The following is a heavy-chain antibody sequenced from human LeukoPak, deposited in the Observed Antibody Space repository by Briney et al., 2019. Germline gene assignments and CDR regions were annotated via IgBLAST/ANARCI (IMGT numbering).Heavy chain of an antibody. D-gene: IGHD6-13*01. CDR3: ARVSSSWYQDWYFDL. V-gene: IGHV4-59*12. Sequence: SETLSLTCTVSGGSISSYYWSWIRQPPGKGLEWIGYIYYSGSTNYNPSLKSRVTMSVDMSKNQFSLKLSSMIAADTAVYYCARVSSSWYQDWYFDLWGRGTLVTVPS. J-gene: IGHJ2*01. CDR2: IYYSGST. CDR1: GGSISSYY.